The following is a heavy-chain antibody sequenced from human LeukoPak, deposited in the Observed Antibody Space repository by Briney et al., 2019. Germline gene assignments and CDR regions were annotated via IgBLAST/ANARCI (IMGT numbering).Heavy chain of an antibody. CDR2: IYYSGST. CDR1: GGSISSSSYH. J-gene: IGHJ4*02. Sequence: PSETLSLTCTVSGGSISSSSYHWGWIRQPPGKGLEWIGSIYYSGSTYYNPSLKSRVTISVDTSKNQLSLKLSSVTAADTAVYYCARLFSSTLYFDYWGQGTLVTVSS. D-gene: IGHD3-10*02. V-gene: IGHV4-39*01. CDR3: ARLFSSTLYFDY.